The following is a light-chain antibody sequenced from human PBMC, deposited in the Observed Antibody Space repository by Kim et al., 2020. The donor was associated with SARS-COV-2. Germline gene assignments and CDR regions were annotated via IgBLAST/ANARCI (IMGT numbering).Light chain of an antibody. Sequence: SSSLPPPPSLSVSPGQTASITCSGDKLGDKYACWYQQKPGQSPVLVIYQDSKRPSGIPERFSGSNSGNTATLTISGTQAMDEAYYYCQAWDSSTYVFGTGTKVTVL. CDR2: QDS. V-gene: IGLV3-1*01. CDR1: KLGDKY. CDR3: QAWDSSTYV. J-gene: IGLJ1*01.